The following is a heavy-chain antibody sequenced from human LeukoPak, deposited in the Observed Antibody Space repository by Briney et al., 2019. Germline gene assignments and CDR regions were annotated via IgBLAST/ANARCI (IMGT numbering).Heavy chain of an antibody. CDR1: GFTFSTYS. J-gene: IGHJ4*02. Sequence: GGSLTLSCAVSGFTFSTYSMNWVRQAPGKWLEWVSSISSGSGYIYQADSVKGRFTISRDNAKNSLYLQMNSLRAEDTAVYYCARGLVGATSVYFDYWGQGTLVTVSS. D-gene: IGHD1-26*01. V-gene: IGHV3-21*01. CDR2: ISSGSGYI. CDR3: ARGLVGATSVYFDY.